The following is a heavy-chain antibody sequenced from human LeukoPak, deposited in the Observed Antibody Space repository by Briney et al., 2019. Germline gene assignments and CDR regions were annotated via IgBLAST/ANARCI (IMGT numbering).Heavy chain of an antibody. V-gene: IGHV3-53*01. CDR2: IYSGGST. CDR1: GFTVSSNY. D-gene: IGHD5-12*01. CDR3: ASLNPLSGYDPSLPHDAFDI. Sequence: GGSLRLSCAASGFTVSSNYMSWVRQAPGKGLEWVSVIYSGGSTYYADSVKGRFTISRDNAKNSLYLQMNSLRAEDTAVYYCASLNPLSGYDPSLPHDAFDIWGQGTMVTVSS. J-gene: IGHJ3*02.